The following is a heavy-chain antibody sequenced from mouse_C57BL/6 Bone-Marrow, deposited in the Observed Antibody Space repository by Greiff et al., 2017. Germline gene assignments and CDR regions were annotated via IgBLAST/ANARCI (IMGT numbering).Heavy chain of an antibody. Sequence: QVQLQQPGAELVKPGASVKLSCKASGYTFTSYWMHWVKQRPGQGLEWIGMIHPNSGSTNYNEKFKSKATLTVDKSSSTAYMQLSSLTSEDSAVYYCATLAPVVAGWYFDVWGTGTTVTVSS. CDR2: IHPNSGST. V-gene: IGHV1-64*01. CDR1: GYTFTSYW. J-gene: IGHJ1*03. CDR3: ATLAPVVAGWYFDV. D-gene: IGHD1-1*01.